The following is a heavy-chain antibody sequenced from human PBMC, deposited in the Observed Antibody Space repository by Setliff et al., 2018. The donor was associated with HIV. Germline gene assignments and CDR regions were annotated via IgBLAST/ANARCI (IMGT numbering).Heavy chain of an antibody. V-gene: IGHV4-34*01. CDR3: ARHGWSGSYYYPFEY. CDR1: GGSFSGYY. Sequence: PSETLSLTCAVYGGSFSGYYCWSWIRQSPGKGLEWIGSIYHSGSTYYNPSLKSRVTISVDTSKNQLSLKLSSVTAADTAVYYCARHGWSGSYYYPFEYWGQGTLVTVSS. D-gene: IGHD1-26*01. CDR2: IYHSGST. J-gene: IGHJ4*02.